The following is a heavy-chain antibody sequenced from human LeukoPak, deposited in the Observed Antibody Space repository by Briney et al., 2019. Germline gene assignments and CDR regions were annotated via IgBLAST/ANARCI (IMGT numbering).Heavy chain of an antibody. Sequence: GGSLRLSCAASGFTFSSYWMSWVRQAPGKGLEWVANIKQDGSEKYYVDSVKGRFTISRDNAKNSLYLQMNSLRAEDTAVYYCARDEYCSGGSSISYYYGMDVWGQGTTVTVSS. CDR1: GFTFSSYW. V-gene: IGHV3-7*01. CDR2: IKQDGSEK. J-gene: IGHJ6*02. CDR3: ARDEYCSGGSSISYYYGMDV. D-gene: IGHD2-15*01.